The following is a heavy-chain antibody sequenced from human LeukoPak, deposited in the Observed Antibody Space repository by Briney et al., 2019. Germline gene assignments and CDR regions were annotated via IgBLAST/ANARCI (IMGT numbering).Heavy chain of an antibody. CDR3: AKANVFGVLDYFDY. J-gene: IGHJ4*02. CDR1: GFTFSSYA. CDR2: FSGSGGST. D-gene: IGHD3-3*01. Sequence: PGGSLRLSCAASGFTFSSYAMSWVRQAPGKGLECISGFSGSGGSTYYADSVKGRFTISRDNSKNTLSLQMYSLRAEDTAIYYCAKANVFGVLDYFDYWGQGTLVTVSS. V-gene: IGHV3-23*01.